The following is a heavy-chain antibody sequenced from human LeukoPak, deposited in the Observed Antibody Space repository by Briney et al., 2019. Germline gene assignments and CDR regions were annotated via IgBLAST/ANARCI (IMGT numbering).Heavy chain of an antibody. D-gene: IGHD3-9*01. V-gene: IGHV1-2*02. J-gene: IGHJ4*02. Sequence: ASVKVSCKASGYTFTGDYMHWVRQAPGQGLEWMGWINPNSGGTNYAQKFQGRVTMTRDTSISTAYMELSRLRSDDTAVYYCARAYDILTGYYKGVFGYWGQGTLVTVSS. CDR2: INPNSGGT. CDR3: ARAYDILTGYYKGVFGY. CDR1: GYTFTGDY.